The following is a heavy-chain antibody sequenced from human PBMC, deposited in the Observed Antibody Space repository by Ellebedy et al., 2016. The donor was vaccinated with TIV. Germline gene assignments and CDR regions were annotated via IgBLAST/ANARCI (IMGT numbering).Heavy chain of an antibody. Sequence: GGSLRLXXAASGFTFSTYWMAWVRQAPGKGLEWVADINPDGTEKYYLDSVKGRFTISRDNAKNSLYLQMNSLRTEDTAMYYCVRGGATFDYWGQGTLVTVSS. CDR1: GFTFSTYW. CDR3: VRGGATFDY. V-gene: IGHV3-7*01. D-gene: IGHD3-16*01. CDR2: INPDGTEK. J-gene: IGHJ4*02.